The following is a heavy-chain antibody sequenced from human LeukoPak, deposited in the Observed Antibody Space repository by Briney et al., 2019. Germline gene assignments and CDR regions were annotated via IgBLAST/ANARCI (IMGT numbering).Heavy chain of an antibody. CDR1: GGSFSGYY. J-gene: IGHJ3*02. CDR2: INHSGST. Sequence: NPSETLSLTCAVYGGSFSGYYWSWIRQPPGKGLEWTGEINHSGSTNYNPSLKSRVTISVDTSKNQFSLKLSSVTAADTAVYYCARGITSSGRMGAFDIWGQGTMVTVSS. D-gene: IGHD6-19*01. V-gene: IGHV4-34*01. CDR3: ARGITSSGRMGAFDI.